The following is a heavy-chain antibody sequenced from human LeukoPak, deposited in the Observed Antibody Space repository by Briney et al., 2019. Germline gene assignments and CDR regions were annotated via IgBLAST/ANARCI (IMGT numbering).Heavy chain of an antibody. CDR1: PFTSSGHW. D-gene: IGHD2-8*01. V-gene: IGHV3-7*01. Sequence: PGGPLRLSCAASPFTSSGHWMSRVRQAPGKGLEWVANIKEDGSEKYYLDSVKGRLTISRDNAKNSLHLQINSLGVEDTAVYYCARNSFAELMLLGSAYGMDVWGQGTTVIVSS. CDR2: IKEDGSEK. J-gene: IGHJ6*02. CDR3: ARNSFAELMLLGSAYGMDV.